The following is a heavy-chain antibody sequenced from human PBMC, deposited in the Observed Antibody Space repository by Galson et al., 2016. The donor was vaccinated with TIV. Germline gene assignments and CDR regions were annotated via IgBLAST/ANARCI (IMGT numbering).Heavy chain of an antibody. CDR3: AKDRNTAMDTYYWYYGMDV. J-gene: IGHJ6*02. D-gene: IGHD5-18*01. Sequence: SVKVSCKASGDTFSSYPFNWVRQAPGQGLEWVGGFIPMFGTANYAQKFQGRVTISADDSTSTLYMEVSSLRSEDTAVYYCAKDRNTAMDTYYWYYGMDVWGQGTTVTVSS. V-gene: IGHV1-69*13. CDR2: FIPMFGTA. CDR1: GDTFSSYP.